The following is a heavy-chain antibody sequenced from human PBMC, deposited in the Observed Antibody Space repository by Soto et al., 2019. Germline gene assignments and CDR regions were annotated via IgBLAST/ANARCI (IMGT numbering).Heavy chain of an antibody. V-gene: IGHV1-18*01. CDR3: ARGRYGDY. Sequence: QVHLVQSGAEVKKPGASVKVSCRGSGYAFTTYGITWVRQAPGQGLEWMGWISAHNGNTNYAQKLQGRVTVTRDTSTSTAYMELRSLRSDDTAVYYCARGRYGDYWGQGALVNVSS. D-gene: IGHD1-1*01. J-gene: IGHJ4*02. CDR2: ISAHNGNT. CDR1: GYAFTTYG.